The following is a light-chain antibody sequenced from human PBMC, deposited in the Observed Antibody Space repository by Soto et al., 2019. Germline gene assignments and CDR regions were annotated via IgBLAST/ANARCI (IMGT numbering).Light chain of an antibody. J-gene: IGKJ4*01. CDR2: AAS. CDR3: QQSYSTPQLT. CDR1: QSISSY. Sequence: DIQMTQSPSSLSASVGDRVTITCRARQSISSYLNWYQQKPGKAPKLLIYAASNLQSGVPSRFSGSGSGTDFTLTINSLQPEDFAAYYCQQSYSTPQLTFGGGTKVEI. V-gene: IGKV1-39*01.